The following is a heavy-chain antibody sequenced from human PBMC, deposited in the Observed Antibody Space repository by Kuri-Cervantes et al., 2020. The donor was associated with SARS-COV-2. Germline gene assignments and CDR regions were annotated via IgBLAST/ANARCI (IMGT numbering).Heavy chain of an antibody. CDR3: AKESSAYAHGYYYMDV. D-gene: IGHD5-12*01. Sequence: GESLKISCTASGFIFSDYYMTWIRQAPGKGLEWVSNIGPSGTTKYYADSVKGRFTISRDNAKNTLSLQVNSLRAEDTAVYYCAKESSAYAHGYYYMDVWGKGTTVTVSS. J-gene: IGHJ6*03. V-gene: IGHV3-11*01. CDR2: IGPSGTTK. CDR1: GFIFSDYY.